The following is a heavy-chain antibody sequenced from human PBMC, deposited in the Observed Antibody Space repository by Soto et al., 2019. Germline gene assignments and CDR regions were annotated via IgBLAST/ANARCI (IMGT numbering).Heavy chain of an antibody. D-gene: IGHD3-9*01. CDR2: IYSGGST. J-gene: IGHJ6*02. CDR3: AREILTGYGMDV. Sequence: GGSLRLSCAASGFTVSSNYMSWVRQAPGKGLEWVSVIYSGGSTHYADSVKGRFTISRDNSKNTLYLQMNSLRAEDTAVYYCAREILTGYGMDVWGQGTTVTVSS. V-gene: IGHV3-53*01. CDR1: GFTVSSNY.